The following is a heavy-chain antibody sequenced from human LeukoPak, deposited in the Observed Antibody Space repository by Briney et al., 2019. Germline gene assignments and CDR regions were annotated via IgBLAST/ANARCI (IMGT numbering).Heavy chain of an antibody. V-gene: IGHV4-39*07. Sequence: SETLSLTCTVSGGSISSSNYYWGWIRPPPKKRLECIGSVYYSGNTYYNPAVKSRVTISVDTSKNQFSLKLSSVTAADTAVYYCARQTAGTWFDPWGQGTLVTVSS. J-gene: IGHJ5*02. CDR2: VYYSGNT. CDR3: ARQTAGTWFDP. D-gene: IGHD3-10*01. CDR1: GGSISSSNYY.